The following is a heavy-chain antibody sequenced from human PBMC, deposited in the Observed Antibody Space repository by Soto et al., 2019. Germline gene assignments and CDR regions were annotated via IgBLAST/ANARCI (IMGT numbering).Heavy chain of an antibody. Sequence: QVQLVQSGAEVKKPGSSVKVSCKASGGTFSSYAISWVRQAPGQGLEWMGGIIPIFGTANYAQKFQGRVTITSDESTSTAYMELSSLRSEDTAVYYCAIVSTAPPRWVKQQLAGLFDPWGQGTLVTVSS. CDR1: GGTFSSYA. J-gene: IGHJ5*02. CDR3: AIVSTAPPRWVKQQLAGLFDP. V-gene: IGHV1-69*05. CDR2: IIPIFGTA. D-gene: IGHD6-13*01.